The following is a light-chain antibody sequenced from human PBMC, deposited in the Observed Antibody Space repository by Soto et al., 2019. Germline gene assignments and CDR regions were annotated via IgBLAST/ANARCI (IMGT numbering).Light chain of an antibody. CDR2: GNS. V-gene: IGLV1-40*01. J-gene: IGLJ1*01. Sequence: QSVLTQPPSVSGAPGQRVTISCTGSSSNIGAGYDVHWYQQLPGTAPKLLIYGNSNRPSGVPDRFSGSKSGTSASLAITGPQGEDEAYYYCQSYDSSLSGYVFGTGTKLTVL. CDR3: QSYDSSLSGYV. CDR1: SSNIGAGYD.